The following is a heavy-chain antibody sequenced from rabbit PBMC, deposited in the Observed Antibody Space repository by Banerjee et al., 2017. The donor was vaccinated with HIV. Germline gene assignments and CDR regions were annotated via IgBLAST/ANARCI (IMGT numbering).Heavy chain of an antibody. J-gene: IGHJ3*01. CDR2: ITYRGSA. V-gene: IGHV1S29*01. D-gene: IGHD8-1*01. CDR3: ARDLYSGSSSFGL. Sequence: QEQLKESGGGLVQPGGSLKLSCKASGFDFSSYAITWVRQAPGKGLEYIGYITYRGSAYYASWVNGRFTISRENTQNTLYLQLNSLTAADTATYFCARDLYSGSSSFGLWGQGTLVTVS. CDR1: GFDFSSYA.